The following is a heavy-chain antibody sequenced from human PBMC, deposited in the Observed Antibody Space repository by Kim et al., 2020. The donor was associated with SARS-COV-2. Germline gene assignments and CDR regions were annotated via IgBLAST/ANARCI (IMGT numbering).Heavy chain of an antibody. CDR3: ARVRSSGITIFGVVISESGYYGMDV. Sequence: ASVKVSCKASGYTFTSYDINWVRQATGQGLEWMGWMNPNSGNTGYAQKFQGRVTMTRNTSISTAYMELSSLRSEDTAVYYCARVRSSGITIFGVVISESGYYGMDVWGQGTTVTVSS. CDR1: GYTFTSYD. D-gene: IGHD3-3*01. V-gene: IGHV1-8*01. CDR2: MNPNSGNT. J-gene: IGHJ6*02.